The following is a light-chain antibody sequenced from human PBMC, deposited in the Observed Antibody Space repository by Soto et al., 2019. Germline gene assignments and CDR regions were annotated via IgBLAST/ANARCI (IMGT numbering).Light chain of an antibody. V-gene: IGKV3-20*01. CDR3: QHHDNWPLIT. J-gene: IGKJ5*01. Sequence: EIVLTQSPGSLSLSPGERATLSCRASQSVSNSYVAWYQQIPGQAPRLLIYGASIRATGIPVRFSGSGSGTAFTLTISSLQSEDFALYYCQHHDNWPLITFGQGTRLEIK. CDR1: QSVSNSY. CDR2: GAS.